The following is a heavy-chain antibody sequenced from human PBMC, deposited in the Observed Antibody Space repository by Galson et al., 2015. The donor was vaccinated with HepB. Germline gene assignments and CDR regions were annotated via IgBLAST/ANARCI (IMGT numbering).Heavy chain of an antibody. J-gene: IGHJ6*02. CDR3: ASHGPQGYFGSGRPYGMDV. CDR1: GFTFTDAW. V-gene: IGHV3-15*01. D-gene: IGHD3-10*01. CDR2: IKSKDFGGTT. Sequence: SLRLSCAASGFTFTDAWMNWVRQAPGKGLEWVGHIKSKDFGGTTAYAAPVNGRFSISRDDGKKTVYLQMYSLTTEDTAVYYCASHGPQGYFGSGRPYGMDVWGQGTTITVSS.